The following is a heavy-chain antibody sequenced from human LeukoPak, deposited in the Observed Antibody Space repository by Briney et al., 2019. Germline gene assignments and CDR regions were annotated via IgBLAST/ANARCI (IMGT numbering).Heavy chain of an antibody. CDR1: GGSISSSSYY. CDR2: IYYSGST. Sequence: PSETLSLTCTVSGGSISSSSYYWGWIRRPPGKGLEWIGSIYYSGSTYYNPSLKSRVTISVDTSKNQFSLKLSSVTAADTAVYYCARGNEIQYDFWSGYLPPPNNWFDPWGQGTLVTVSS. CDR3: ARGNEIQYDFWSGYLPPPNNWFDP. D-gene: IGHD3-3*01. V-gene: IGHV4-39*07. J-gene: IGHJ5*02.